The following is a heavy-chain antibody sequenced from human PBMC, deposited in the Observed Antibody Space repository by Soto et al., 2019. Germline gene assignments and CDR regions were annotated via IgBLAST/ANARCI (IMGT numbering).Heavy chain of an antibody. V-gene: IGHV1-2*04. CDR3: VRGLASAYLDS. Sequence: SVKATCKDSGYTFTGYYIHWVRQAPGQGLEWMGRINPNSGGTNYAQKFQGWVTMTRDTSISTAYMELSRLNSDDTAVYYCVRGLASAYLDSWGQGTLVTVSS. J-gene: IGHJ4*02. CDR2: INPNSGGT. CDR1: GYTFTGYY.